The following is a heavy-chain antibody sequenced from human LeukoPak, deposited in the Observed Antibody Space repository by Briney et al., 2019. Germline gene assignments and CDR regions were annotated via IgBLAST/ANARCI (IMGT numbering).Heavy chain of an antibody. D-gene: IGHD3-9*01. CDR3: ARLGTYYDILTGYHNWYFDL. CDR1: GGSFSGYY. V-gene: IGHV4-34*01. Sequence: SGTLSLTCAVYGGSFSGYYWSWIRQPPGKGLEWIGEINHSGSTNYNPSLKSRVTISVDTSKNQFSLKLSSVTAADTAVYYCARLGTYYDILTGYHNWYFDLWGRGILVTVSS. J-gene: IGHJ2*01. CDR2: INHSGST.